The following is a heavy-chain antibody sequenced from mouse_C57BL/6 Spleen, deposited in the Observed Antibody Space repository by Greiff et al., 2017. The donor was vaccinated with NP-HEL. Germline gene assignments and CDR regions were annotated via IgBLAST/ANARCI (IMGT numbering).Heavy chain of an antibody. J-gene: IGHJ4*01. CDR1: GYTFTSYW. D-gene: IGHD1-1*01. Sequence: QVQLQQPGTELVKPGASGYTFTSYWMHWVKQRPGQGLEWIGNINPSNGGTNYNEKFKSKATLTVDKSSSTAYMQLSSLTSEDSAVYYCAREGRYYYGSSWDYAMDYWGQGTSVTVSS. CDR3: AREGRYYYGSSWDYAMDY. CDR2: INPSNGGT. V-gene: IGHV1-53*01.